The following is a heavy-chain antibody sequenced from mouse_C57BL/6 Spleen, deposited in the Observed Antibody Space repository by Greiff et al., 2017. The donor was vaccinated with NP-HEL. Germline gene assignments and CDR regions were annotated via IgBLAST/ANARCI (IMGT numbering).Heavy chain of an antibody. CDR1: GYTFTSYW. CDR3: ARSDYGSSSYFDV. D-gene: IGHD1-1*01. J-gene: IGHJ1*03. Sequence: QVQLKESGAELAKPGASVKLSCKASGYTFTSYWMHWVKQRPGQGLEWIGYINPSSGYTKYNQKFKDKATLTADKSSSTAYMQLSSLTYEDSAVYYCARSDYGSSSYFDVWGTGTTVTVSS. V-gene: IGHV1-7*01. CDR2: INPSSGYT.